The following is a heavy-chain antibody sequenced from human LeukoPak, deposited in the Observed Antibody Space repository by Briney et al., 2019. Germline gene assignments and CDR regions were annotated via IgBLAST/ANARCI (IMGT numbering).Heavy chain of an antibody. CDR3: TRTTGQRCFDC. CDR1: GFTFSSYW. D-gene: IGHD4-11*01. V-gene: IGHV3-74*01. J-gene: IGHJ4*02. Sequence: PGGSLRLSCAASGFTFSSYWVHWVRQAPGKGPVWISHISSGDGTNIGYADSVKGRFTISRDNAKNTLYLQMNSLGVEDTAVYYCTRTTGQRCFDCWGQGTQVTVSS. CDR2: ISSGDGTNI.